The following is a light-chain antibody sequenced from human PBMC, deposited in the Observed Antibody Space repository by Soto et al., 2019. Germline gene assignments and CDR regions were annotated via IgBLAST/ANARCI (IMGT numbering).Light chain of an antibody. CDR3: QQYDNLPIT. V-gene: IGKV1-33*01. CDR1: QDISNY. J-gene: IGKJ5*01. CDR2: DAS. Sequence: DVHMPQSASSVSASVGARVTITCQASQDISNYLNWYQQKPGKAPKLLIYDASNLETGVPSRYSGSGSGTDVTFTISSLQPEDIATYDCQQYDNLPITVGQGTRLEIK.